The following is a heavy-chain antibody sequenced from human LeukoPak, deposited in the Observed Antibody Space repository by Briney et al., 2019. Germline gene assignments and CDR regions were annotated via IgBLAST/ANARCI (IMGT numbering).Heavy chain of an antibody. D-gene: IGHD6-13*01. J-gene: IGHJ4*02. CDR1: DGSISSTSYY. V-gene: IGHV4-39*01. CDR2: IYYRGST. Sequence: PSETLSLTCTVSDGSISSTSYYWGWIRQPPGKGLEWIGSIYYRGSTYYNPSLKSRVTISVDTSKIQFLLSSVTAADTAVYYCARHSRGPTAGPAFDYWGQGTLVTVSS. CDR3: ARHSRGPTAGPAFDY.